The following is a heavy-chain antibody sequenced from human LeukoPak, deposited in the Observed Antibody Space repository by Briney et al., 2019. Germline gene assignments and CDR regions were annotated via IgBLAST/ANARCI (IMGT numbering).Heavy chain of an antibody. CDR3: AKDPCDSSGYYPGYFDY. V-gene: IGHV3-23*01. J-gene: IGHJ4*02. CDR2: LCGSGGRT. Sequence: GGSLRLSCAASGFTFSSHAMSWVRQAPGKGLEWLSALCGSGGRTYYAASVKGRSTLSRDNSKKTLYLQMHSLRADDTAVYDCAKDPCDSSGYYPGYFDYWGQGTLVTVSS. CDR1: GFTFSSHA. D-gene: IGHD3-22*01.